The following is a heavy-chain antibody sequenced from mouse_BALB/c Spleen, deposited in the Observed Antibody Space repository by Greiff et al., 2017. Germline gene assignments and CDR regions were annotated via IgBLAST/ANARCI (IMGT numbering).Heavy chain of an antibody. CDR1: GFSLTSYG. Sequence: QVQLQQSGPGLVQPSQSLSITCTVSGFSLTSYGVHWVRQSPGKGLEWLGVKWSGGSTDYNAAFISRLSISKDNSKSQVFFKMNSLQANDTAIYYCARKNYRYDWFAYWGQGTLVTVSA. J-gene: IGHJ3*01. D-gene: IGHD2-14*01. CDR2: KWSGGST. CDR3: ARKNYRYDWFAY. V-gene: IGHV2-2*02.